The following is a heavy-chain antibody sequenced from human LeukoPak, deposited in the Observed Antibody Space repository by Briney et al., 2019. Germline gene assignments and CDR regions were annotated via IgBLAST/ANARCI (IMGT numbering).Heavy chain of an antibody. CDR1: GYSFTFNN. V-gene: IGHV1-2*02. D-gene: IGHD2-21*01. Sequence: ASVTVSFTCAGYSFTFNNMHRVRERPAQGQGWVGVINLNSGGTSSAHNVQGRVTMTRDTSITTVYMEVSWLTSEDTAIYYCARADRLEGRPYLIGPWGQGTLVTVSS. CDR2: INLNSGGT. CDR3: ARADRLEGRPYLIGP. J-gene: IGHJ5*02.